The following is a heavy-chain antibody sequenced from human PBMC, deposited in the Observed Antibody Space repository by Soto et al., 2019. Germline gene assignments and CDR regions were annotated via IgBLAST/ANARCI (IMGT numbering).Heavy chain of an antibody. Sequence: ASVKVSCKASGFTFTSYGINWVRQAPGQGLEWMGWINPNSGGTKYAPKFQGGVTMTRDTSITTAYMELSRLRSGDTAVYYCAREPATAKPEGVDFWGQGTLVTVSS. D-gene: IGHD1-1*01. V-gene: IGHV1-2*02. J-gene: IGHJ4*02. CDR2: INPNSGGT. CDR1: GFTFTSYG. CDR3: AREPATAKPEGVDF.